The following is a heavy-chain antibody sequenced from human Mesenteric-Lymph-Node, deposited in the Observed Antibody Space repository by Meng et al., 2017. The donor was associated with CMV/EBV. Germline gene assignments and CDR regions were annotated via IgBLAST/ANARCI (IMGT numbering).Heavy chain of an antibody. D-gene: IGHD3-22*01. Sequence: SETLSLTCSVSGDSLSSSRDYWGWVRQPPGKELEWIASIYYTGGTFYNPSLTSRAAISLDKPNNEFSLRLTSVTAADTAVYYFARGLEYSDANGGYFVLVGFDYWGQGALVTVSS. CDR2: IYYTGGT. J-gene: IGHJ4*02. CDR1: GDSLSSSRDY. CDR3: ARGLEYSDANGGYFVLVGFDY. V-gene: IGHV4-39*07.